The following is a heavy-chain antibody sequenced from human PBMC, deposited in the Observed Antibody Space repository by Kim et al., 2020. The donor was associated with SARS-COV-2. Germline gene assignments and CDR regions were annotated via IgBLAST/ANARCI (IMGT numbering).Heavy chain of an antibody. CDR3: AREDIVVVPAAIKVRYYYYGMDV. V-gene: IGHV3-33*01. J-gene: IGHJ6*02. D-gene: IGHD2-2*01. CDR1: GFTFSSYG. Sequence: GGSLRLSCAASGFTFSSYGMHWVRQAPGKGLEWVAVIWYDGSNKYYADSVKGRFTISRDNSKNTLYLQMNSLRAEDTAVYYCAREDIVVVPAAIKVRYYYYGMDVWGQGTTVTVSS. CDR2: IWYDGSNK.